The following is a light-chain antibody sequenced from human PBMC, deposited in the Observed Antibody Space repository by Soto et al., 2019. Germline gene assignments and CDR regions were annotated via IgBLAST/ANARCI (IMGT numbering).Light chain of an antibody. Sequence: EIVMTQSPDTLSVSQGERATLSCRASQSVGSDLAWYLQKPGQAPRLLIFGASTRAAGIPDRFSGSGSGTEFTLTISSLQSEDFAVYYCHQYNKWMTFGQGTRLEIK. J-gene: IGKJ5*01. V-gene: IGKV3-15*01. CDR3: HQYNKWMT. CDR2: GAS. CDR1: QSVGSD.